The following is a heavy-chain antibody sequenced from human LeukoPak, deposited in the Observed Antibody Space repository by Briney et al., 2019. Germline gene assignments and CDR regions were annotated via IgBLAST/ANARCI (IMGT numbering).Heavy chain of an antibody. V-gene: IGHV3-64*01. D-gene: IGHD2-21*02. CDR3: ARATATKYDY. CDR1: GFTFSSYA. Sequence: GGSLRLSCAASGFTFSSYAMHWVRQAPGKGLEYVSAIDDNGVGTYHASSVKGRFTISRDNTKNMLCLQMGSLRAEDMAIYYCARATATKYDYWGQGTVVTVSS. CDR2: IDDNGVGT. J-gene: IGHJ4*02.